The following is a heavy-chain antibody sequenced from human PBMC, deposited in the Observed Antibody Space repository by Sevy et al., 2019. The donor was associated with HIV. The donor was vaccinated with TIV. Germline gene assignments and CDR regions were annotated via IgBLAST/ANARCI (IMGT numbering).Heavy chain of an antibody. V-gene: IGHV3-30*18. CDR2: ISYDGSNK. J-gene: IGHJ3*02. CDR1: GFTFSSYG. Sequence: GGSLRLSCAASGFTFSSYGMHWVRQAPGKGLKWVAVISYDGSNKYYADSVKGRFTISRDNSKNTLYLQMNSLRAEDTAVYYCAKPPGGYYDFWSGPDRFDAFDIWGQRTMVTVSS. CDR3: AKPPGGYYDFWSGPDRFDAFDI. D-gene: IGHD3-3*01.